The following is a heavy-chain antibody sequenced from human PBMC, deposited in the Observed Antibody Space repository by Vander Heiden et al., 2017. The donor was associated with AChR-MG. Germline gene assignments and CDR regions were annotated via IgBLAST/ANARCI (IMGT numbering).Heavy chain of an antibody. J-gene: IGHJ4*02. D-gene: IGHD1-20*01. CDR2: INGSGGST. CDR1: GFIFSSHA. CDR3: LGRHYITGLDY. V-gene: IGHV3-23*01. Sequence: EVQLLESGGGLVHPGGSLRLSCSASGFIFSSHAMSWARHAPAKALARVAAINGSGGSTYYEDSVKGRFTISRDNAKNTLYLQMNSLRAEDTAAYYCLGRHYITGLDYWGQGTLVTVSS.